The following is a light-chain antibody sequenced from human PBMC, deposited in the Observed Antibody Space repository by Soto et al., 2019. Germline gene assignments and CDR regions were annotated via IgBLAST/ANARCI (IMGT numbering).Light chain of an antibody. Sequence: EIVLTQSPGTLSLSPGEGTTLSCRASQTVKKNYLAWYQQKPGQAPRLLIYAASSRATGIPDRFSGSGSGTDFTLTTSRLEPEALAVFYCHQYAESPITFGQGTRLEIE. CDR2: AAS. CDR1: QTVKKNY. CDR3: HQYAESPIT. V-gene: IGKV3-20*01. J-gene: IGKJ5*01.